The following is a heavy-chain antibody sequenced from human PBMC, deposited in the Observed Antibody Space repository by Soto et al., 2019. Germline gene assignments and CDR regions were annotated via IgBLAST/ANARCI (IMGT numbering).Heavy chain of an antibody. CDR3: ARDPWDYGDYGYYYYYMHV. D-gene: IGHD4-17*01. CDR1: GYTFTSYA. J-gene: IGHJ6*03. V-gene: IGHV1-3*01. CDR2: INAGNGNT. Sequence: ASVKVSCKASGYTFTSYAMHWVRQAPGQRLEWMGWINAGNGNTKYSQKFQGRVTITRDTSASTAYMELSSLRSEDTAVYYCARDPWDYGDYGYYYYYMHVWGKGTTVTVSS.